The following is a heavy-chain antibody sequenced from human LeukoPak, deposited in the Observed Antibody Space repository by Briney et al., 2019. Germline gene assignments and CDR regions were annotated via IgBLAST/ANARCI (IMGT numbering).Heavy chain of an antibody. CDR1: GFTFSSYA. CDR2: ISGSGGST. D-gene: IGHD2-15*01. V-gene: IGHV3-23*01. J-gene: IGHJ4*02. CDR3: AKRQAIGYCSGGSCYSPPIDY. Sequence: GGSLRLSCSASGFTFSSYAMSWVRRAPGKGLEWVSAISGSGGSTYYADSVKGRFTISRDNSKNTLYLQMNSLRAEDTAVYYCAKRQAIGYCSGGSCYSPPIDYWGQGTLVTVSS.